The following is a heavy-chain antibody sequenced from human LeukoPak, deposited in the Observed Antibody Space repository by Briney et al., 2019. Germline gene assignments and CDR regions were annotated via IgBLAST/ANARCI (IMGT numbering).Heavy chain of an antibody. CDR1: GGSISSYY. D-gene: IGHD6-19*01. J-gene: IGHJ6*02. V-gene: IGHV4-4*07. Sequence: SETLSLTCTVSGGSISSYYWSWIRQPAGKGLEWIGRIYTSGSTNYNPSLKSRVTMSVDTSKNQFPLKLSSVTAADTAVYYCAREPAVSGYYGMDVWGQGTTVTVSS. CDR3: AREPAVSGYYGMDV. CDR2: IYTSGST.